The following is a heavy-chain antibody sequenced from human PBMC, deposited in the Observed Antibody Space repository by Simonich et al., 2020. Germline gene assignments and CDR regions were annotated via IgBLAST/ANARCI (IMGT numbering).Heavy chain of an antibody. J-gene: IGHJ3*02. D-gene: IGHD6-6*01. Sequence: EVQLVQSGAEVKKPGATVKISCKVSGYTFTDYYMHWVQQAPGKGVEWMGRFDPEAGETKYAEKCQGRVTITADTSTDTAYMELSSLRSEDTAVYYCATGFEYSSSSWAFDIWGQGTMVTVSS. V-gene: IGHV1-69-2*01. CDR3: ATGFEYSSSSWAFDI. CDR2: FDPEAGET. CDR1: GYTFTDYY.